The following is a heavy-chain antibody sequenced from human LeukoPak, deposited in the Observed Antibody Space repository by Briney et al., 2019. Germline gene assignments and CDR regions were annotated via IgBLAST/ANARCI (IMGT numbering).Heavy chain of an antibody. D-gene: IGHD4-23*01. J-gene: IGHJ6*03. CDR2: IRTHNGNT. V-gene: IGHV1-18*01. Sequence: ASVKVSCKASGYTFTSYGISWVRQAPGQGLEWMGWIRTHNGNTNCAQKFQGRVTMTTDTSTSTAYMELRSLSSDDTAVYYCARVVYGGNYYYYMDVWGKGTTVTVSS. CDR3: ARVVYGGNYYYYMDV. CDR1: GYTFTSYG.